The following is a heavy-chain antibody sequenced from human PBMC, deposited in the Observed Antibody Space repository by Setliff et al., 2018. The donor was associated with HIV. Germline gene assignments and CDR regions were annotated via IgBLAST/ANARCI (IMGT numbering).Heavy chain of an antibody. D-gene: IGHD2-15*01. J-gene: IGHJ6*03. CDR1: GDKFGSFD. CDR2: VYASTGHT. V-gene: IGHV1-8*01. CDR3: ARGIDILVKMGIYYHYMDV. Sequence: VASVKVSCKTSGDKFGSFDINWVRQASGQGLEWVGWVYASTGHTAYARKFEGRVTMTWGPSTGIGYMELNSLRADDTAVYYCARGIDILVKMGIYYHYMDVWGKGTTVTVSS.